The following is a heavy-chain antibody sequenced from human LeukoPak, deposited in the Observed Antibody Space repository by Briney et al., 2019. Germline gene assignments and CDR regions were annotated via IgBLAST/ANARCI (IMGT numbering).Heavy chain of an antibody. J-gene: IGHJ4*02. CDR1: GFTFSSYW. D-gene: IGHD3-22*01. V-gene: IGHV3-7*01. CDR3: VSPSNYYDSSGPFGY. Sequence: GGSLRLSCAASGFTFSSYWMSWVGKAPGKGREGVPNIKQDGSEKYYVDSVKGRFTISRDNAKNSLYLQMNSLRAEDTAVYYCVSPSNYYDSSGPFGYWGQGTLVTVSS. CDR2: IKQDGSEK.